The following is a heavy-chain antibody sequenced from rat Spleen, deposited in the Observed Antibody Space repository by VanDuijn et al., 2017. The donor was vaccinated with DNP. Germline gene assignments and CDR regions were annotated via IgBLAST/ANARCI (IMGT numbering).Heavy chain of an antibody. D-gene: IGHD1-3*01. CDR2: IQSGGSK. CDR1: GFSLTSYH. CDR3: ARSLATVVPTGAMDA. V-gene: IGHV2-27*01. J-gene: IGHJ4*01. Sequence: QVQLKESGPGLVQPSQTLSLTCTVSGFSLTSYHVHWVRQPPGKGLEWMGRIQSGGSKNYNSALKSRLYISRDTSKSQVFLKMNSVQTEDTAIYFCARSLATVVPTGAMDAWGQGTSVTVSS.